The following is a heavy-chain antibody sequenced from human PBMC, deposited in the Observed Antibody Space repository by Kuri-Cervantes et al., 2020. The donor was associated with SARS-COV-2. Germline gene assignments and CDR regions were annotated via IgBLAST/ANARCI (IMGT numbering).Heavy chain of an antibody. D-gene: IGHD3-3*01. CDR2: TTPFNGNT. V-gene: IGHV1-45*02. J-gene: IGHJ3*02. Sequence: SVKVSCKASGYSFTYRRLHWVRQAPGQALEWMGWTTPFNGNTNYAQKFQDRVTITRDPSMSTAYMELSSLRSEDTAVYYCATARFDFWSGHSWGGAFDIWGQGAMVTVSS. CDR1: GYSFTYRR. CDR3: ATARFDFWSGHSWGGAFDI.